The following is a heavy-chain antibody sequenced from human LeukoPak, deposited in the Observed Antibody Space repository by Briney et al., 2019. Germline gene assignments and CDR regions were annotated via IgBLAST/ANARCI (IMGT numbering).Heavy chain of an antibody. J-gene: IGHJ4*02. V-gene: IGHV3-49*03. D-gene: IGHD1-1*01. CDR1: GFTFREFA. Sequence: GGSLRLSCTSSGFTFREFAVSWFRQAPGKGLEWIGFIRSSVYGGTPKAAASVKGRFIFSRDDSKGVAYLRMNSLKTDDTAVYYCSREWGNGNDLRPDSWGQGTLVTVSS. CDR3: SREWGNGNDLRPDS. CDR2: IRSSVYGGTP.